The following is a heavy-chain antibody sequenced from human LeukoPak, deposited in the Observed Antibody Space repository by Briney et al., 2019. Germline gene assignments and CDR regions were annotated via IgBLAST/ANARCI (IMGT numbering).Heavy chain of an antibody. J-gene: IGHJ4*02. Sequence: ASVKVSCKASGYTFTGYYIHWVRQAPGQGLEWMGWIKPNSGATDYAQKFQGRVTMTRDTSMRTAYMELSSLKSEDTAVYYCARGFLSYDSSDYAFSYYWGQGTLVTVSS. D-gene: IGHD3-22*01. V-gene: IGHV1-2*02. CDR1: GYTFTGYY. CDR2: IKPNSGAT. CDR3: ARGFLSYDSSDYAFSYY.